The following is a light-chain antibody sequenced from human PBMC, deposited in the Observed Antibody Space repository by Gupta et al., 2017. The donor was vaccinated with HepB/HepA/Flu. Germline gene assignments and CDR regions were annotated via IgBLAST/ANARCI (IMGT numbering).Light chain of an antibody. CDR2: AAS. V-gene: IGKV3-15*01. Sequence: EILLTQSPGTLSVPPGERTTLSCRASQSVGGNLAWYQQKPGQAPRILIFAASARATGVPARFSGSGSETEYSLTISSLQSEDFAVYYCRQYDNWSPLTFGGGTKVEIK. J-gene: IGKJ4*01. CDR1: QSVGGN. CDR3: RQYDNWSPLT.